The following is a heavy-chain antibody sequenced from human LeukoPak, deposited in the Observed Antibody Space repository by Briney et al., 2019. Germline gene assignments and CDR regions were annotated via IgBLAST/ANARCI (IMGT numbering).Heavy chain of an antibody. CDR1: GGTFSSYA. CDR3: ARDTLGEGEDANYAVYYFDY. J-gene: IGHJ4*02. Sequence: SVKVSCKASGGTFSSYAISWVRQAPGQGLEWMGGIIPIFGTANYAQKFQGRVTITADESTSTAYMELSSLRSEDTAVYYCARDTLGEGEDANYAVYYFDYWGQGTPVTVSS. V-gene: IGHV1-69*13. CDR2: IIPIFGTA. D-gene: IGHD4/OR15-4a*01.